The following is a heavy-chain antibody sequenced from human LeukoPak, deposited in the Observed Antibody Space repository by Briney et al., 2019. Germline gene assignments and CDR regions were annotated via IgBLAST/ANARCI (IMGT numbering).Heavy chain of an antibody. V-gene: IGHV1-18*01. J-gene: IGHJ4*02. CDR1: GYTFTSYG. CDR2: ISAYNGNT. Sequence: ASVKVSCKASGYTFTSYGISWVRQAPGQGLEWMGWISAYNGNTNYAPKLQGRVTMTTDTSTSTAYMELRRLRSDDTAVYYCERHPLAYCAGDCYHRFFDYWGQGTLVTVSS. D-gene: IGHD2-21*02. CDR3: ERHPLAYCAGDCYHRFFDY.